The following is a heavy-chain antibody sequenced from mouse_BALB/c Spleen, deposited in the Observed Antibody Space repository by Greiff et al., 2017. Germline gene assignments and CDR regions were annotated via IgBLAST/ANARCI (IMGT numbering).Heavy chain of an antibody. CDR2: ISDGGSYT. V-gene: IGHV5-4*02. CDR1: GFTFSDYY. Sequence: EVKLMESGGGLVKPGGSLKLSCAASGFTFSDYYMYWVRQTPEKRLEWVATISDGGSYTYYPDSVKGRFTISRDNAKNNLYLQMSSLKSEDTAMYYCARDDYDGGFAYWGQGTLVTVSA. D-gene: IGHD2-4*01. CDR3: ARDDYDGGFAY. J-gene: IGHJ3*01.